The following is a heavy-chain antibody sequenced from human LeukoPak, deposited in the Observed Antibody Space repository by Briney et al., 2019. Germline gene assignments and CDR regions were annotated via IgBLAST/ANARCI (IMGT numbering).Heavy chain of an antibody. Sequence: PGGSLRLSCAASGFTFSSYWMHWVRQAPGKGLVWVSRINTDGSTTSYADSVKGGFTISRDNAKNTLYLQMNSLRAEDTAVYYCARGYYDSSGYRAGMDVWGQGTTVTVSS. J-gene: IGHJ6*02. CDR1: GFTFSSYW. CDR2: INTDGSTT. D-gene: IGHD3-22*01. CDR3: ARGYYDSSGYRAGMDV. V-gene: IGHV3-74*01.